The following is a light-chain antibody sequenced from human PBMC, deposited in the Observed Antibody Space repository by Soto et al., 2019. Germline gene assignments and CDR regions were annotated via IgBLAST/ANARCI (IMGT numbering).Light chain of an antibody. V-gene: IGLV2-14*01. J-gene: IGLJ1*01. CDR1: SSDVGNGQY. CDR2: EVS. CDR3: SSYTASSTFV. Sequence: QSALTQPASVSGSPGQSITISCTGTSSDVGNGQYVSWYQQCPGKAPKLMIYEVSNRPSGVSNRFSAPKSGNTASLTISGLQAEDEGDYYCSSYTASSTFVFGTGTKVTVL.